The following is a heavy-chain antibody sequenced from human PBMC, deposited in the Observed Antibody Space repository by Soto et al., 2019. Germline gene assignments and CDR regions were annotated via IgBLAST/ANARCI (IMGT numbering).Heavy chain of an antibody. CDR3: ARASPYCSGGSCYYFDY. Sequence: SETLSLTCAVSGGSFSGYYWSWIRQPPGKGLEWIGEINHSGSTNYNPSLKSRVTISVDTSKNQFSLKLSSVTAADTAVYYCARASPYCSGGSCYYFDYWGQGTLVTVSS. CDR2: INHSGST. D-gene: IGHD2-15*01. V-gene: IGHV4-34*01. CDR1: GGSFSGYY. J-gene: IGHJ4*02.